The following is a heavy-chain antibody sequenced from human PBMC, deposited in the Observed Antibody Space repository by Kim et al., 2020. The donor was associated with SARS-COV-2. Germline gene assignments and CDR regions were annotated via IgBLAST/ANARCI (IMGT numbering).Heavy chain of an antibody. Sequence: SETLSLTCTVSGGSISSSSYYWGWIRQPPGKGLEWIGSIYYSGSTYYNPSLKSRVTISVDTSKNQFSLKLSSVTAADTAVYYCARDKGIAAAGNWFDPWGQGTLVTVSS. V-gene: IGHV4-39*07. CDR1: GGSISSSSYY. D-gene: IGHD6-13*01. CDR2: IYYSGST. CDR3: ARDKGIAAAGNWFDP. J-gene: IGHJ5*02.